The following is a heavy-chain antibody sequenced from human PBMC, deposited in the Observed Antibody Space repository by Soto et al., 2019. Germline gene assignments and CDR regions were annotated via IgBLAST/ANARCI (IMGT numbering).Heavy chain of an antibody. CDR3: GRRGGQWLPSYWYFDL. V-gene: IGHV1-69*02. D-gene: IGHD6-19*01. CDR1: GGTFSSYT. CDR2: IIPILGIA. Sequence: QVQLVQSGAEVKKPGSSVKVSCKASGGTFSSYTISWVRQAPGQGLEWMGRIIPILGIANYAQKFQGRVTMTAVKCTSTADLERSSLRYEDTAVYCCGRRGGQWLPSYWYFDLWGRGTLVTVSS. J-gene: IGHJ2*01.